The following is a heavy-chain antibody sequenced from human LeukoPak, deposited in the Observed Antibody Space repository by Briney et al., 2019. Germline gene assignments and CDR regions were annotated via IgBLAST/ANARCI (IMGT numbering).Heavy chain of an antibody. J-gene: IGHJ5*02. V-gene: IGHV3-23*01. CDR2: ISGSGGST. CDR1: RFTFSTYW. Sequence: GGSLRLSCAASRFTFSTYWMHWVRQAPGKGLVWVSAISGSGGSTYYADSVKGRFTISRDNSKNTLYMQMNSLRAEDTAIYYCAKVAIPAATRGAWFDPWGQGTLVIVSS. D-gene: IGHD6-13*01. CDR3: AKVAIPAATRGAWFDP.